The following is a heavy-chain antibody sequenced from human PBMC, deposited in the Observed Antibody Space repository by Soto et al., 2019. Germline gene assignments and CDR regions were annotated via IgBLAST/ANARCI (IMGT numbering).Heavy chain of an antibody. J-gene: IGHJ6*02. CDR1: GGSISSYY. CDR3: ARVGAVTHALYYYYGMDV. D-gene: IGHD2-21*02. V-gene: IGHV4-59*01. Sequence: SETLSLTCTVSGGSISSYYWSWIRQPPGKGLEWIGYIYYSGSTNYNPSLKSRVTISVDTSKNQFSLKLSSVTAADMAVYYCARVGAVTHALYYYYGMDVWGQGTTVTVSS. CDR2: IYYSGST.